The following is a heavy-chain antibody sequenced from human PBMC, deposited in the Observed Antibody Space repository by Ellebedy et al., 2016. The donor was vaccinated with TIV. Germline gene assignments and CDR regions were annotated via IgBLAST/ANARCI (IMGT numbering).Heavy chain of an antibody. J-gene: IGHJ4*02. CDR1: GYTFAGYY. V-gene: IGHV1-2*02. CDR3: AKALSAYDYYVLDF. Sequence: AASVKVSCKPSGYTFAGYYIHWVRQAPGQGLEWMGWINPNTGATKYAQKFQGRVTMTRATSISPTYTELSSLRSDDAAVYYCAKALSAYDYYVLDFWGQGTLLTVSS. D-gene: IGHD3-10*02. CDR2: INPNTGAT.